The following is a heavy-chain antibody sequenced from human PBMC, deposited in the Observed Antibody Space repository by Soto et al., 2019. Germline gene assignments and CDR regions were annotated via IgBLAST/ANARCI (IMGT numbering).Heavy chain of an antibody. Sequence: QVQLVESGGGVFQPGRSLRLSCAASGFTFSSYAMHWVRQAPGKGLEWVAVISYDGSNKYYADSVKGRFTSYRDNSKDTLDLHMDSLRAESTDVYYCARDHPGLLLGFGRGAFDIWGQGKMVTVSS. CDR1: GFTFSSYA. J-gene: IGHJ3*02. CDR3: ARDHPGLLLGFGRGAFDI. CDR2: ISYDGSNK. D-gene: IGHD3-10*01. V-gene: IGHV3-30-3*01.